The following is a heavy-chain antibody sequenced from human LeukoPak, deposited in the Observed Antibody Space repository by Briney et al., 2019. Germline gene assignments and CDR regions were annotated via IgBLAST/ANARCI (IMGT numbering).Heavy chain of an antibody. V-gene: IGHV4-4*02. CDR2: IYHSGST. Sequence: SGTLSLTCAVSGGSISSSNWWSWVRQPPGKGLEWIGEIYHSGSTNYNPSLKSRVTISVDKSKNQFSLKLSSVTAADTAVYYCARAVKAAAGKEPFDYWGQGTLVTVSS. D-gene: IGHD6-13*01. CDR3: ARAVKAAAGKEPFDY. CDR1: GGSISSSNW. J-gene: IGHJ4*02.